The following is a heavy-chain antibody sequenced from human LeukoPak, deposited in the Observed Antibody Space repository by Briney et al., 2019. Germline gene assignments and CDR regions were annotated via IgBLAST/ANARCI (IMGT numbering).Heavy chain of an antibody. V-gene: IGHV3-23*01. CDR1: GFTFSSCA. J-gene: IGHJ5*02. D-gene: IGHD2-2*01. CDR2: IIDSGNSL. CDR3: AKDWVPANT. Sequence: GGSLRLSCAASGFTFSSCAMSWVRQAPGKGLEWVSTIIDSGNSLYYADSVEGRFTISRDNSKNTLYLQMNSLRAEDTAVYYCAKDWVPANTWGQGTLVTVSS.